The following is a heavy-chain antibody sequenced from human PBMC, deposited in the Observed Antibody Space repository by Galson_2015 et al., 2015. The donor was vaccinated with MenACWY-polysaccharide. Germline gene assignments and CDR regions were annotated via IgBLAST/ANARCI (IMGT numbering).Heavy chain of an antibody. D-gene: IGHD5-12*01. CDR1: VGSISTGSSY. V-gene: IGHV4-61*02. CDR2: IHSRGST. Sequence: TCSVSVGSISTGSSYWSWIRQPAGKGLEWIGRIHSRGSTDYSPSLKSRVTISTDTSRNQLSLKLSSVTAADTAVYYCARSLGYSDSAFDNGRDVDRRFDPWGQGTLVTVSS. CDR3: ARSLGYSDSAFDNGRDVDRRFDP. J-gene: IGHJ5*02.